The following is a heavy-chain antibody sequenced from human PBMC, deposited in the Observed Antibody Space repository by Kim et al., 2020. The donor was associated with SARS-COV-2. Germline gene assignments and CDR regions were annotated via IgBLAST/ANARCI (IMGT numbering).Heavy chain of an antibody. D-gene: IGHD3-22*01. V-gene: IGHV3-21*01. Sequence: GGSLRLSCVASDFTSNTYTMNWVRQAPGKGLEWVSSVSSSSRSSFYADSVRGRFAISRDNAKKSLFLQMNSLRAEDTAIYYCARGLYSFDNSGEPPDVLDIWGQGTMVTVSS. CDR2: VSSSSRSS. J-gene: IGHJ3*02. CDR3: ARGLYSFDNSGEPPDVLDI. CDR1: DFTSNTYT.